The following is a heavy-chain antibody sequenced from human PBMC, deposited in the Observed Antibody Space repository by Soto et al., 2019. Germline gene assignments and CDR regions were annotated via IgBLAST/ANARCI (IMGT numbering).Heavy chain of an antibody. Sequence: GGAPRLSCVASRFTFENYAMSWFRQAPGEGLEWVSAISGSGGTTYYSDSVKGRFTISRDNSKNTVYLQMNDLRGEDAAEYFCAKDSWAIFGVPAGEYYAMDVWGQGTTVTVSS. CDR2: ISGSGGTT. CDR3: AKDSWAIFGVPAGEYYAMDV. CDR1: RFTFENYA. V-gene: IGHV3-23*01. D-gene: IGHD3-3*01. J-gene: IGHJ6*02.